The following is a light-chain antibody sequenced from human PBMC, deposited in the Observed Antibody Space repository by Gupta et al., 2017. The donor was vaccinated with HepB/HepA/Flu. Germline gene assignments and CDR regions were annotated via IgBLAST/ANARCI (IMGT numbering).Light chain of an antibody. J-gene: IGLJ2*01. V-gene: IGLV1-40*01. CDR1: SSNIGAGLD. CDR2: DSN. CDR3: QSYDNNLSGLGI. Sequence: QSVLTQPPSVSGAPGQRVTISCTGSSSNIGAGLDVHWYQHLPKTAPKLLIYDSNNRPSGIPDRFSGSKSGTSASLTITGLHAEDDGDYYCQSYDNNLSGLGIFGGGTKLTVL.